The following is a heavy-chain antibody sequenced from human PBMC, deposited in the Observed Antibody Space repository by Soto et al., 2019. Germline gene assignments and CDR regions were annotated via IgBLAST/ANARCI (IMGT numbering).Heavy chain of an antibody. CDR3: ARGPPPPDSDAFDI. Sequence: ASVKVSCKASGYTFTGYYMHWVRQAPGQGLEWMGWINPNSGGTNYAQKFQGWVTMTRDTSISTAYMELSRLRSDDTAVYYCARGPPPPDSDAFDIWGQGTMVTVSS. CDR2: INPNSGGT. V-gene: IGHV1-2*04. J-gene: IGHJ3*02. CDR1: GYTFTGYY.